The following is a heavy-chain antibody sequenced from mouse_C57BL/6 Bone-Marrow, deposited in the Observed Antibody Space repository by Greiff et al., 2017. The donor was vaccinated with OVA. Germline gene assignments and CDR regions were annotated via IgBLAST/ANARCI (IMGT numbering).Heavy chain of an antibody. CDR1: GYTFTDYY. V-gene: IGHV1-75*01. CDR3: ARGGISGNYVRYYAMDY. CDR2: IFPGSGST. Sequence: QVQLQQSGPELVKPGASVKISCKASGYTFTDYYINWVKQRPGQGLEWIGWIFPGSGSTYYNEKFKGKATLTVDKSSSTAYMLLSSLTSEDSAVYCCARGGISGNYVRYYAMDYWGQGTSVTVSS. D-gene: IGHD2-1*01. J-gene: IGHJ4*01.